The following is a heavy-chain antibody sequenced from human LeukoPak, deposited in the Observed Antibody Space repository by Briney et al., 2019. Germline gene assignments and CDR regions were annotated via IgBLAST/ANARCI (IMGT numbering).Heavy chain of an antibody. CDR3: ARGRSSGGYFDY. V-gene: IGHV1-2*04. J-gene: IGHJ4*02. CDR2: INPNSGAT. Sequence: ASVKVSCKASGYTFTDYYMHWVRQAPGQGLEWIGWINPNSGATNYAQKFQGWVTMTRDTSISTAYMELSRLKSDDTAVYYCARGRSSGGYFDYWGQGTLVTVSS. D-gene: IGHD6-6*01. CDR1: GYTFTDYY.